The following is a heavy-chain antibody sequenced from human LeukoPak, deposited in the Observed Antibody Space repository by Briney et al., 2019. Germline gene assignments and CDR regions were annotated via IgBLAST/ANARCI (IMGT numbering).Heavy chain of an antibody. D-gene: IGHD2-2*02. V-gene: IGHV1-2*02. CDR3: ARDIQELKLGYCSSTSCYTGIADY. CDR1: GYTFTGYY. J-gene: IGHJ4*02. Sequence: ASVKVSCKASGYTFTGYYMHWGRQAPGQGLEWMGWINPNSGGTNYAQKFQGRVTMTRDTAISTAYMELSRLRSDDTAVYYCARDIQELKLGYCSSTSCYTGIADYWGQGTLVTVSS. CDR2: INPNSGGT.